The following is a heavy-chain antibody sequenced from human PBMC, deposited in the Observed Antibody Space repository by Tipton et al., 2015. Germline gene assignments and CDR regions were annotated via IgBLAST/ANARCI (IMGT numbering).Heavy chain of an antibody. V-gene: IGHV4-59*01. CDR1: SDSISKYY. J-gene: IGHJ4*02. CDR2: IQYSGST. D-gene: IGHD3-10*01. Sequence: TLSLTCSVSSDSISKYYWSWIRQPPGKELEWIGYIQYSGSTNYNPSLKSRVTISVDRSKNQFSVRLTSVTAADTALYYCARYYSTSGSYRFDSWGQGALVTVSS. CDR3: ARYYSTSGSYRFDS.